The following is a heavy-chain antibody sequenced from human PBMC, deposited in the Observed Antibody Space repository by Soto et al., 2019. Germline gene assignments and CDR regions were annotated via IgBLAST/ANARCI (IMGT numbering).Heavy chain of an antibody. CDR3: ARASHDRGIQLSPVYYYYYGMDV. Sequence: ASVKVSCKASGYTFTSYAMNWVRQAPGQGLEWMGWINTNTGNPTYAQGFTGRFVFSLDTSVSTAYLQICSLKAEDTAVYYCARASHDRGIQLSPVYYYYYGMDVWGQGTTVTV. CDR2: INTNTGNP. V-gene: IGHV7-4-1*01. CDR1: GYTFTSYA. D-gene: IGHD5-18*01. J-gene: IGHJ6*02.